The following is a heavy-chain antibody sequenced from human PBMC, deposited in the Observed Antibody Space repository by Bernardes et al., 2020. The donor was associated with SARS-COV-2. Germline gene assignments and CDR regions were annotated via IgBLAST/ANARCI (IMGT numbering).Heavy chain of an antibody. J-gene: IGHJ2*01. Sequence: GGSLRLSCAASGFTFTVNGMHWFRQAPGKGLEWVAFLSQDATHKIYADSVKGRFTISRDISKTTLYLQMNGLRPKDTAIYFCAKDQGYWGKFGLWGRGTLVTVSS. V-gene: IGHV3-30*02. CDR1: GFTFTVNG. CDR2: LSQDATHK. D-gene: IGHD7-27*01. CDR3: AKDQGYWGKFGL.